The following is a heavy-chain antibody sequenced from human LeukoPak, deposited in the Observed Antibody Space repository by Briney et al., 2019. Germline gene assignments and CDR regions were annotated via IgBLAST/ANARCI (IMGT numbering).Heavy chain of an antibody. CDR2: ISYDGSNK. Sequence: GGSLRLSCAASGFTFSSYAIHWVRQAPGKGLEWVAVISYDGSNKYYADSVKGRFTISRDNSKNTLYLQMNSLRAEDTAVYYCARGMDAFDIWGQGTMVTVSS. CDR3: ARGMDAFDI. V-gene: IGHV3-30-3*01. J-gene: IGHJ3*02. CDR1: GFTFSSYA.